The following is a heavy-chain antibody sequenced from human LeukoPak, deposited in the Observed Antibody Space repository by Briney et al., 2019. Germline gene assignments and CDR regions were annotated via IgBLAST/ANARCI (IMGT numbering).Heavy chain of an antibody. D-gene: IGHD3-16*01. J-gene: IGHJ3*02. CDR1: GFTFSSYA. CDR2: ISGAGDST. CDR3: AKSSHAFGAFDI. V-gene: IGHV3-23*01. Sequence: GGSLRLSCAASGFTFSSYAMSWVRQAPGKGLEWVSGISGAGDSTYYTDSVKGRFTISRDNSKNTLYLQMNSLRVEDTALYHCAKSSHAFGAFDIWGQGTMVTVSS.